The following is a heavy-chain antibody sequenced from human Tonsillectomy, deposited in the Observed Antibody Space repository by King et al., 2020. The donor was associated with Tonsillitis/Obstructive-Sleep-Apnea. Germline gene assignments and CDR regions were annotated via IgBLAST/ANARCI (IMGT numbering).Heavy chain of an antibody. J-gene: IGHJ6*03. CDR2: IFSNDEK. V-gene: IGHV2-26*01. CDR3: ARIADTAMASYYYYYYMDV. CDR1: GFSLSNVKMG. D-gene: IGHD5-18*01. Sequence: LTLKESGPVLVKPTETLTLTCTVSGFSLSNVKMGVSWVRQPPGKALEWRAHIFSNDEKSYSTFLKSRLTISKDTSKSQVVLTMTNMDPVDTVTYYCARIADTAMASYYYYYYMDVWGKGTTVTVSS.